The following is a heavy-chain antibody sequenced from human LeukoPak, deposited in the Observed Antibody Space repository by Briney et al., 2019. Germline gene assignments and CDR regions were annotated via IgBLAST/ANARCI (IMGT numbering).Heavy chain of an antibody. V-gene: IGHV1-69*10. CDR3: ARDRGKGPHYYYGMDV. J-gene: IGHJ6*02. CDR1: GGTFSSYA. CDR2: IIPILGIA. D-gene: IGHD5-24*01. Sequence: SVTVSFKASGGTFSSYAISWVRQAPGQGLEWMGRIIPILGIANYAQKFQGRVTITADKSTSTAHMELSSLRSEDTAVYYCARDRGKGPHYYYGMDVWGQGTTVTVSS.